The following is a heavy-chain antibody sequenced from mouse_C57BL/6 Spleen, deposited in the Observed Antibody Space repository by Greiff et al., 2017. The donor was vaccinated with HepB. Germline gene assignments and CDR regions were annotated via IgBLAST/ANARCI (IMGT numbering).Heavy chain of an antibody. D-gene: IGHD1-1*01. J-gene: IGHJ3*01. V-gene: IGHV5-9-1*02. CDR3: TRDRSGSSPWFAY. CDR2: ISSGGDYI. CDR1: GFTFSSYA. Sequence: VKLMESGEGLVKPGGSLKLSCAASGFTFSSYAMSWVRQTPEKRLEWVAYISSGGDYIYYADTVKGRFTISRDNARNTLYLQMSSLKSEDTAMYYCTRDRSGSSPWFAYWGQGTLVTVSA.